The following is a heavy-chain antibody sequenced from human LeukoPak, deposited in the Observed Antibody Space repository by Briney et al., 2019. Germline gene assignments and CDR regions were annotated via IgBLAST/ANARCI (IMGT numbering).Heavy chain of an antibody. CDR1: GFTFSSYA. D-gene: IGHD2-15*01. V-gene: IGHV3-23*01. J-gene: IGHJ3*02. CDR2: ISASATTT. CDR3: AKAILVVAATRVNGAFDI. Sequence: GGSLRLSCAASGFTFSSYAMHWVRQAPGKGLEWVSAISASATTTYYADSVKGRFTVSRDNSKNTLYLQMNSLRAEDTAIYYCAKAILVVAATRVNGAFDIWGQGTMVTVSS.